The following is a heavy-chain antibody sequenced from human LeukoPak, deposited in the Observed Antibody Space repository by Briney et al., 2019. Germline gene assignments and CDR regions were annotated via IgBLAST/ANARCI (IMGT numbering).Heavy chain of an antibody. D-gene: IGHD6-13*01. J-gene: IGHJ3*02. CDR2: IKQDGSEK. V-gene: IGHV3-7*01. Sequence: GGSLRLSCAASGFTFSSYWMSWVRQAPGKGLEWVANIKQDGSEKYYADSVKGRFTISRDNSKNTLYLQMNSLRAEDTAVYYCAKDSSSWILDAFDIWGQGTMVTVSS. CDR1: GFTFSSYW. CDR3: AKDSSSWILDAFDI.